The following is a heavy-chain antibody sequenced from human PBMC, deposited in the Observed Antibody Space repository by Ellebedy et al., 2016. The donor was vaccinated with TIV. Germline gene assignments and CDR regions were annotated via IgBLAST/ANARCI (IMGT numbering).Heavy chain of an antibody. CDR1: SGSFSGYY. CDR2: ITHDDAT. J-gene: IGHJ4*01. CDR3: ARGEDRAKIGY. V-gene: IGHV4-34*01. D-gene: IGHD1-14*01. Sequence: SETLSLXCGIGSGSFSGYYWTWIRQPPGKGLEWIGEITHDDATNYNASLKSRVTISADTSKNHFSLKLTSVTVADTAVYYCARGEDRAKIGYWGQGILVTVSS.